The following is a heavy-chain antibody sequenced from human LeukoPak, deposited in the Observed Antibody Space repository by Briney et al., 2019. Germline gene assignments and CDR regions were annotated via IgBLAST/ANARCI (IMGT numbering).Heavy chain of an antibody. J-gene: IGHJ4*02. Sequence: SETLSLTCTVSGGSISSSSYYWGWIRQPPGKGLEWIGYIYYSGSTNYNPSLKSRVTISIDTSKNHFSLKLTSVTSADTAVYHCARGGASSRYFDFWGQGTLVTVSS. CDR2: IYYSGST. V-gene: IGHV4-61*03. D-gene: IGHD6-13*01. CDR1: GGSISSSSYY. CDR3: ARGGASSRYFDF.